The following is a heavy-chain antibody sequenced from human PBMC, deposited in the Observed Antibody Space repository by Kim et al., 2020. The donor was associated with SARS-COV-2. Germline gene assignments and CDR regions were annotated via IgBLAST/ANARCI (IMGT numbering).Heavy chain of an antibody. Sequence: SYADSVKGRFTISRDKSKNTLYLQMNSLRAEDTAVYYCARDRTTVTIIDYWGQGTLVTVSS. V-gene: IGHV3-30*01. D-gene: IGHD4-4*01. J-gene: IGHJ4*02. CDR3: ARDRTTVTIIDY.